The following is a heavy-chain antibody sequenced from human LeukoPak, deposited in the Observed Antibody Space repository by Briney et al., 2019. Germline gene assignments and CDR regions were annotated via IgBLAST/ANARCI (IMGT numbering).Heavy chain of an antibody. D-gene: IGHD2-2*01. CDR2: IKQDGSEK. CDR3: ARDPPPSSREAFDI. J-gene: IGHJ3*02. V-gene: IGHV3-7*01. Sequence: PGGSLRLSCAASGFTFSSYWMSWVRQAPGKGLEWVANIKQDGSEKYYVDSVKGRFTISRDNAKNSLYLQMNSLRAEDTAVYYCARDPPPSSREAFDIWGQGTMVPVSS. CDR1: GFTFSSYW.